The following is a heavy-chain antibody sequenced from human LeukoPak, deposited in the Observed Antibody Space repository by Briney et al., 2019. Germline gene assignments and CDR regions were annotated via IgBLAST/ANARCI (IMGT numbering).Heavy chain of an antibody. CDR2: ITSSSIYT. CDR1: GFTFSYYS. V-gene: IGHV3-21*01. CDR3: ARVDVGMDV. J-gene: IGHJ6*02. Sequence: GGSLRLSCAASGFTFSYYSMNWVRQAPGKGLEWVSSITSSSIYTYYADSVKGRFTISRDNAKNSLYLQMNSLRAEDTAVYYCARVDVGMDVWGQGTTVTVSS.